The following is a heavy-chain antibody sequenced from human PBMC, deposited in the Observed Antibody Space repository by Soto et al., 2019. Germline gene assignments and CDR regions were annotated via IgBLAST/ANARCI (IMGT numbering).Heavy chain of an antibody. V-gene: IGHV1-69*06. Sequence: ASVKVSCKASGGTFSSYAISWVRQAPGQGLEWMGGIIPIFGTANYAQKFQGRVTITADKSTSTAYMELSSLRSEDAAVYYCARGIAAPNYYYYGMDVWGQGTTVTVS. D-gene: IGHD6-6*01. J-gene: IGHJ6*02. CDR1: GGTFSSYA. CDR3: ARGIAAPNYYYYGMDV. CDR2: IIPIFGTA.